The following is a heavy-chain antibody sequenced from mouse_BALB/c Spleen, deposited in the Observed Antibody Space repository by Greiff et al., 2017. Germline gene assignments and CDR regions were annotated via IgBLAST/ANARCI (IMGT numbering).Heavy chain of an antibody. CDR3: ARDRGLRQSYAMDY. D-gene: IGHD2-4*01. V-gene: IGHV2-4-1*01. CDR1: GFSLTSYG. Sequence: VQLQESGPGLVQPSQSLSITCTVSGFSLTSYGVHWVRQSPGKGLEWLGVIWSGGSTDYNSALKSRLSISKDNSKSQVFLKMNSLQTDDTARYYCARDRGLRQSYAMDYWGQGTSVTVSS. CDR2: IWSGGST. J-gene: IGHJ4*01.